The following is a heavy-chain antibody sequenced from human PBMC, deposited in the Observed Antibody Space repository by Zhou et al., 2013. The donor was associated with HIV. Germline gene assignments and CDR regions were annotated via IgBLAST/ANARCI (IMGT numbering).Heavy chain of an antibody. J-gene: IGHJ2*01. D-gene: IGHD5-12*01. Sequence: QVQLQESGPGLVKPSETLSLTCTVSGGSISGYYWSWIRQPAGKGLEWIGRIYTSGSTNYNPSLKSRVTMSVDTSKNQFSLKLSSVTAADTAVYYXARWRATIXNFDLWGLAPVVTVSS. CDR2: IYTSGST. V-gene: IGHV4-4*07. CDR3: ARWRATIXNFDL. CDR1: GGSISGYY.